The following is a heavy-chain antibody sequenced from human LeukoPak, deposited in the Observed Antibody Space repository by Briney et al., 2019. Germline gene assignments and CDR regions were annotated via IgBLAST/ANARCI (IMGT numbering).Heavy chain of an antibody. Sequence: SETLSLTCAVYGVSLSGYSWTWIRQPPGKGLEWLGEINHSGSTNYNPSLKSRVTISIDTSNNQFSLKLSSVTAADTAVYYCARRIVPWGQGTLVTVSS. CDR2: INHSGST. J-gene: IGHJ5*02. CDR1: GVSLSGYS. CDR3: ARRIVP. V-gene: IGHV4-34*01.